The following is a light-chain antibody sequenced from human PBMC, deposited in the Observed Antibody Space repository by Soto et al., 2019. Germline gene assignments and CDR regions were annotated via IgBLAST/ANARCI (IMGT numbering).Light chain of an antibody. CDR1: QNINIW. Sequence: DIQMTQSPSTLSASVGDRVTITCRASQNINIWLAWYQQKPGKAPKLLIYNAAYLESGVPSRFSGSGSGTEFTLTISSLQPDDFAIYYCQQYNGDSRGFGQGTKLDIK. V-gene: IGKV1-5*01. CDR2: NAA. J-gene: IGKJ1*01. CDR3: QQYNGDSRG.